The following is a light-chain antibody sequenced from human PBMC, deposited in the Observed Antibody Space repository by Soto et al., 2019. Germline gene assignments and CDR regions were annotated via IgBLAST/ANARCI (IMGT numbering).Light chain of an antibody. CDR2: AAS. J-gene: IGKJ3*01. Sequence: DIPMTQSPSSLSASVGDRVTITCRASQSISNFLNWYQQKPGKAPKLLIYAASSLQSGVPSTFSGSRSGTDFTLTISSLQPEDFATYYCQQSYSTPFTFGPGTTVDIK. CDR3: QQSYSTPFT. V-gene: IGKV1-39*01. CDR1: QSISNF.